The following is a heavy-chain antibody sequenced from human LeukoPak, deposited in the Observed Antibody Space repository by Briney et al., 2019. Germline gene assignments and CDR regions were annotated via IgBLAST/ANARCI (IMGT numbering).Heavy chain of an antibody. CDR3: ARTPSYDFWSGYSSDYGMDV. CDR1: GFTFSSYS. D-gene: IGHD3-3*01. Sequence: GGSLRLSCAASGFTFSSYSMNWVRQAPGKGLEWVSSISSSSYIYYADSVKGRFTISRDNAKNSLYLQMNSLRAEDTAVYYCARTPSYDFWSGYSSDYGMDVWGQGTTVTVSS. V-gene: IGHV3-21*01. CDR2: ISSSSYI. J-gene: IGHJ6*02.